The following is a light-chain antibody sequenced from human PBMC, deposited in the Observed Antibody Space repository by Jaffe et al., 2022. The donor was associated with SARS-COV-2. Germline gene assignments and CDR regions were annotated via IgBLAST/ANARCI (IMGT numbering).Light chain of an antibody. V-gene: IGLV1-44*01. CDR1: SSNIGSDT. Sequence: QSVLTQPPSASGTPGQRVTISCSGSSSNIGSDTVNWYQQLPGSAPKVLIYSDNQRPSGVPDRFSGSKSGATASLAISGLQSADEADYYCAAWDHSLKGYVFGTGTEVTVL. CDR2: SDN. CDR3: AAWDHSLKGYV. J-gene: IGLJ1*01.